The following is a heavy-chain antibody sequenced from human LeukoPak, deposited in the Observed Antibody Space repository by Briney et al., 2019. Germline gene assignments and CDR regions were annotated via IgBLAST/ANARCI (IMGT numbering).Heavy chain of an antibody. V-gene: IGHV3-30*18. D-gene: IGHD4-17*01. J-gene: IGHJ4*02. CDR1: GFTFSSYG. Sequence: GGSLRLSCAASGFTFSSYGMHWVRQAPGKGLEWVAVISYDGSNKYYADSVKGRFTISRDNSKNTLYLQMNSLRAEDTAVYHCAKDPYDYGDYVPDYWGQGTLVTVSS. CDR3: AKDPYDYGDYVPDY. CDR2: ISYDGSNK.